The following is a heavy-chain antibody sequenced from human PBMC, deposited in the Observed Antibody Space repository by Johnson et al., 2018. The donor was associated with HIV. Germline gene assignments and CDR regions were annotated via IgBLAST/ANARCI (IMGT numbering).Heavy chain of an antibody. CDR2: ISWNSGSTI. D-gene: IGHD2-2*01. J-gene: IGHJ3*01. CDR1: RFTFSSYA. Sequence: VQLVESGGGVVQPGRSLRLSCAASRFTFSSYAIHWVRQAPGKGLEWVSGISWNSGSTIYYADSVKGRFTISRDNAKNSLYLQMNNLRGEDTAVYYCVRDHQPWGQGTMVTVSS. V-gene: IGHV3-48*03. CDR3: VRDHQP.